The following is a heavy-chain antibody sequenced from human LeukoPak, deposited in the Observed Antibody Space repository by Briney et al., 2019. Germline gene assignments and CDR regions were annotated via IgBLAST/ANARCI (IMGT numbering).Heavy chain of an antibody. D-gene: IGHD3-16*01. CDR3: AKGAGSNWVKYYMDV. CDR2: ISGGSGST. CDR1: GFTFSSYA. Sequence: GVSLRLSCAASGFTFSSYAMSWVRQAPGKGLEWVSDISGGSGSTHYADSVKGRFTISRDNSRNTLYLQMNSLRAEDTAVYYCAKGAGSNWVKYYMDVWGKGTTVTVSS. J-gene: IGHJ6*03. V-gene: IGHV3-23*01.